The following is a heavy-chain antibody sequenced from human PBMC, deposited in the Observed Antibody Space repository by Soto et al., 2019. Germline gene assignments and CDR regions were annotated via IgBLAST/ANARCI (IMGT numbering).Heavy chain of an antibody. Sequence: ASVKVSCKASGYTFTGYYMHWVRQAPGQGLEWMGWINPNSGGTNYAQKFQGWVTMTRDTSISTAYMELSRLRSDDTAVYYCARDGSIAAGEEEYCYYYYGMDVWGQGHTVTVSS. CDR3: ARDGSIAAGEEEYCYYYYGMDV. V-gene: IGHV1-2*04. CDR1: GYTFTGYY. J-gene: IGHJ6*02. CDR2: INPNSGGT. D-gene: IGHD6-6*01.